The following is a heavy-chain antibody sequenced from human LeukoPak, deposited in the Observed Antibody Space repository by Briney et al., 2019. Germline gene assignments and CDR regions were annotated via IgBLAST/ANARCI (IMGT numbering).Heavy chain of an antibody. Sequence: GGSLRLSCAASGFTFSSCAMSWVRQAPGKGLEWVSAISGSGGSTYYADSVKGRFTISRDNSKSTLYLQMNSLRAEDTAVYYCAKDPRAYYYGSGSSMYFDYWGQGTLVTVSS. D-gene: IGHD3-10*01. CDR2: ISGSGGST. V-gene: IGHV3-23*01. CDR1: GFTFSSCA. CDR3: AKDPRAYYYGSGSSMYFDY. J-gene: IGHJ4*02.